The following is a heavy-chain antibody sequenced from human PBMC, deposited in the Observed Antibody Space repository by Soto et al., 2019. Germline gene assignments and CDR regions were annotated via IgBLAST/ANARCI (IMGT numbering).Heavy chain of an antibody. CDR1: GFTFSSYA. Sequence: QVQLVESGGGVVQPGRSLRLSCAASGFTFSSYAMHWVRQAPGKGLERVAVISYDGSNKYYADSVKGRFTISRENSKNTLYLQMSSLRAEGTAVYYCARYLEVAVAGAWGKGTLVTVSS. J-gene: IGHJ5*02. V-gene: IGHV3-30-3*01. D-gene: IGHD6-19*01. CDR2: ISYDGSNK. CDR3: ARYLEVAVAGA.